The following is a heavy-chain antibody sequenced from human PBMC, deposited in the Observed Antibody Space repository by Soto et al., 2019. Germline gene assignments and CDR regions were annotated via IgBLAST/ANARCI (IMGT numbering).Heavy chain of an antibody. D-gene: IGHD2-15*01. CDR3: ARASTDPRGWYYFDD. J-gene: IGHJ4*02. CDR2: INTYNGNT. Sequence: ASVKVSCKASGYTFTRYGIGWARQAPGQGLEWMGWINTYNGNTNYAQKFQGWVTMTRDTALNTAYRELSSLRSNDTAMYYCARASTDPRGWYYFDDWGQGTRVTVSS. V-gene: IGHV1-18*01. CDR1: GYTFTRYG.